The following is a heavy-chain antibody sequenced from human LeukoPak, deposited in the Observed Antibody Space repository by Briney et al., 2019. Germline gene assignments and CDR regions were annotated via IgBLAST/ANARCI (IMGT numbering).Heavy chain of an antibody. CDR2: IYSGGST. CDR1: GFTFSSYS. V-gene: IGHV3-53*01. Sequence: GGSLRLSCAASGFTFSSYSMNWVRQAPGKGLEWVSVIYSGGSTYYADSVKGRFTISRDNSKNTLYLQMNSLRAEDTAVYYCAREDYGMDVWGQGTTVTVSS. J-gene: IGHJ6*02. CDR3: AREDYGMDV.